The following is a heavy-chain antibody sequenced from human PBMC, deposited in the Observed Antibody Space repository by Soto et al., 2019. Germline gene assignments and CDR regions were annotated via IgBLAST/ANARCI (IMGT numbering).Heavy chain of an antibody. CDR3: AGPPSGYSRSWFHEGFDP. V-gene: IGHV1-69*01. CDR1: GGTFSSYA. Sequence: QVQLVQSGAEVKKPGSSVKVSCKASGGTFSSYAISWVRQAPGQGLEWMGGIIPIFGTANYAQKFQGRVTITADESTSTAYMGLSSLRSEDTAVYYCAGPPSGYSRSWFHEGFDPWGQGTLVTVSS. CDR2: IIPIFGTA. J-gene: IGHJ5*02. D-gene: IGHD6-13*01.